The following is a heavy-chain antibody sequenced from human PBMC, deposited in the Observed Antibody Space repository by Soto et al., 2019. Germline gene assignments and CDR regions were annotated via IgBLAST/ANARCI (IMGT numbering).Heavy chain of an antibody. D-gene: IGHD4-17*01. Sequence: PGGSLRLSCAASGFTFSSYAMSWVRQAPGKGLEWVSAISGSGGSTYYADSVKGRFTISRDNSKNTLYLQMNSLRAEDTAVYYCAKDLRPYGDYYYYPYYMDFSGKGIIVTVSS. CDR2: ISGSGGST. J-gene: IGHJ6*03. V-gene: IGHV3-23*01. CDR1: GFTFSSYA. CDR3: AKDLRPYGDYYYYPYYMDF.